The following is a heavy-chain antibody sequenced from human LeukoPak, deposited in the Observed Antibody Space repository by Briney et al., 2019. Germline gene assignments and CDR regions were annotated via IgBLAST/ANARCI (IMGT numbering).Heavy chain of an antibody. CDR3: ARDKLLWFGEFPLYYYGMDV. CDR1: GFTFSSYW. D-gene: IGHD3-10*01. V-gene: IGHV3-7*01. Sequence: GGSLRLSCAASGFTFSSYWMTWVRQAPGKGLEWVANIKQDGSVKYYVDSVKGRFTISRDNAKNSLYLQMNSLRAEDTAVYYCARDKLLWFGEFPLYYYGMDVWGQGTTVTVSS. CDR2: IKQDGSVK. J-gene: IGHJ6*02.